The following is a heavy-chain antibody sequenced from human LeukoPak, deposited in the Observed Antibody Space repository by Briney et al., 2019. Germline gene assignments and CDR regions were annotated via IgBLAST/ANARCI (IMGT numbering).Heavy chain of an antibody. CDR2: FYYSGST. CDR3: ARHYTILKYAMDV. J-gene: IGHJ6*02. CDR1: GGSISTYY. V-gene: IGHV4-59*08. D-gene: IGHD3-3*01. Sequence: SETLSLTCTVSGGSISTYYWSWIRQPPGRGLEWIGYFYYSGSTEYNPSLRSRVTISVDTSKNQFSLKLSSVTAADTAVYYCARHYTILKYAMDVRGQGTTVTVSS.